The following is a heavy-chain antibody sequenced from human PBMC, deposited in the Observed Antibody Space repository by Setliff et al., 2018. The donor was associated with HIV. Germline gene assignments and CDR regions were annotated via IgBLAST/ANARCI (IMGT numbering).Heavy chain of an antibody. CDR1: GFPFNIYS. D-gene: IGHD6-19*01. V-gene: IGHV3-48*01. J-gene: IGHJ4*02. CDR2: MTSNLVTI. Sequence: GGSLRLSCSASGFPFNIYSMNWVRQAPGKGLEWISYMTSNLVTIQYGDSVKGRFTISRDNAKNTLYLQMNSLRAEDTAVYYCTKNLYRSPWSPLDYWGQGTLVTVSS. CDR3: TKNLYRSPWSPLDY.